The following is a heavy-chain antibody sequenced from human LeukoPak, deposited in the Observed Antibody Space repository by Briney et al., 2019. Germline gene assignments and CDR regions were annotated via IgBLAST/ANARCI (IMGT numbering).Heavy chain of an antibody. V-gene: IGHV3-23*01. D-gene: IGHD6-13*01. Sequence: GESLRLSCAASGFTFSSHGMSWVRPAPGKGLEGVSTISGSGDNTYYADSVKGRFTISRDNSKNTLYLQMNSLRAEDTAVYYCARVGVLSSSWLLYWGQGTLVTVSS. CDR1: GFTFSSHG. CDR3: ARVGVLSSSWLLY. J-gene: IGHJ4*02. CDR2: ISGSGDNT.